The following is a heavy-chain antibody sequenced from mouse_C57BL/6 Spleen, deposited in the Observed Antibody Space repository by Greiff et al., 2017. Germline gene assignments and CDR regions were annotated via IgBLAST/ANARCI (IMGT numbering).Heavy chain of an antibody. J-gene: IGHJ3*01. Sequence: QVQLQQPGAELVKPGASVKVSCKASGYTFTSYWMHWVQPRPGQGLEWIGRIHPSDSDTNYNQKFKGTATLTVDKSSSTAYLQLSSLTSEDSAVYYCAIGTGTKDWLAYWGQGTLVTVSA. CDR1: GYTFTSYW. D-gene: IGHD3-3*01. V-gene: IGHV1-74*01. CDR2: IHPSDSDT. CDR3: AIGTGTKDWLAY.